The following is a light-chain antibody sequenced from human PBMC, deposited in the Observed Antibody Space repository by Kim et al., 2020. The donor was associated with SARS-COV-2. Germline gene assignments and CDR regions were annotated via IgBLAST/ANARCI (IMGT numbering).Light chain of an antibody. CDR2: TTS. Sequence: AAVGDRVTISCRAGQTIDNYLNWYQQIPGKAPKLLIYTTSTLYNGVPSRFSGGGSGTDFTLTINSLQPEDFATYFCQQTSTPPYTFGQGTKLEIK. V-gene: IGKV1-39*01. CDR1: QTIDNY. J-gene: IGKJ2*01. CDR3: QQTSTPPYT.